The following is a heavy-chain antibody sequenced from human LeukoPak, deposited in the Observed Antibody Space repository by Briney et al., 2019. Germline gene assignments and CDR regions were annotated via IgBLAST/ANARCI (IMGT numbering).Heavy chain of an antibody. D-gene: IGHD3-16*02. J-gene: IGHJ4*02. CDR3: ARVNYDYVWGSYRHYYFDY. Sequence: GKSLRLSCAASGFTFNNYGMHWVRQAPGKGLEWVAVISYDGRNKHYPDSVKGRFTISRDNSKNTLYLQMNSLRAEDTAVYYCARVNYDYVWGSYRHYYFDYWGQGTLVTVSS. CDR1: GFTFNNYG. V-gene: IGHV3-30*03. CDR2: ISYDGRNK.